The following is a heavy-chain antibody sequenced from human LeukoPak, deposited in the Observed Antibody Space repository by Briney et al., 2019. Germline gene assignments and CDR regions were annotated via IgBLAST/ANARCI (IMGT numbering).Heavy chain of an antibody. D-gene: IGHD6-13*01. V-gene: IGHV3-48*03. CDR3: ARAYSSSWYSDY. Sequence: GGSLRLSCAASGFTFSSYEMNWVRQAPGKGLEWVSYISSSGNTIYYADSVKGRFTISRDNAKNSLYLQMNSLRAEDTAVYYCARAYSSSWYSDYWGQGTLVTVSS. CDR1: GFTFSSYE. CDR2: ISSSGNTI. J-gene: IGHJ4*02.